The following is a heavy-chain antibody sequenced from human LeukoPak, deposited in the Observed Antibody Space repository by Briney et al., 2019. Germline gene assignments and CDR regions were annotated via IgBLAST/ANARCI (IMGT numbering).Heavy chain of an antibody. J-gene: IGHJ4*02. V-gene: IGHV3-23*01. CDR2: ISGSGGST. CDR1: GFTFSSYA. D-gene: IGHD1-26*01. Sequence: GGSLRLSCAAPGFTFSSYAMSWVRQAPGKGLEWVSAISGSGGSTYYADSVKGRFTISRDNSKNTLYLQMNSLRAEDTAVYYCARARVVGVSLDYWGQGTLVTVSS. CDR3: ARARVVGVSLDY.